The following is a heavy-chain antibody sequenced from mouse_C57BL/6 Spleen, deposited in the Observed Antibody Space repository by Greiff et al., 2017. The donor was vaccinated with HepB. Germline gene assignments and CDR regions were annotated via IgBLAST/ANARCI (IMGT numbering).Heavy chain of an antibody. D-gene: IGHD1-1*01. CDR1: GYAFSSYW. CDR2: IYPGDGDT. J-gene: IGHJ3*01. Sequence: QVQLQQSGAEPVKPGASVKISCKASGYAFSSYWMNWVKQRPGKGLEWIGQIYPGDGDTNYNAKFKGKATLTADKSSSTAYMQLSSLTSEDSAVYFCARGSGYGSSPWFAYWGQGTLVTVSA. V-gene: IGHV1-80*01. CDR3: ARGSGYGSSPWFAY.